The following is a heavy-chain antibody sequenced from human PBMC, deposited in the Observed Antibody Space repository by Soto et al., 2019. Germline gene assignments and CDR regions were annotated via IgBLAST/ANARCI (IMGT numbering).Heavy chain of an antibody. V-gene: IGHV4-59*01. Sequence: SETLSLTCSVSGPSMTTYYWHWIRQAPGKGLEWIGFIYNSGRGSTGSNPSLSSRVTFSIETSKNQFSLKLDSVTAADTAVYYCAREKTPMSPHYFYYGMDVWGQGTTVTVSS. CDR3: AREKTPMSPHYFYYGMDV. CDR2: IYNSGRGST. CDR1: GPSMTTYY. D-gene: IGHD3-9*01. J-gene: IGHJ6*02.